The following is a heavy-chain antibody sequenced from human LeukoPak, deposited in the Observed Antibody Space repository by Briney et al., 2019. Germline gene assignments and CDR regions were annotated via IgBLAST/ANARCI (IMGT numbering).Heavy chain of an antibody. V-gene: IGHV1-2*02. CDR3: ATDSSGVHRVSGDY. Sequence: ASVKVSCKASGYTFTGYYMHWVRQAPGQGLEWMGWINPNSGGTNYAQKFQGRVTMTRDTSISTAYMELSSLRSEDTAVYYCATDSSGVHRVSGDYWGQGTLVTVSS. CDR1: GYTFTGYY. CDR2: INPNSGGT. J-gene: IGHJ4*02. D-gene: IGHD3-22*01.